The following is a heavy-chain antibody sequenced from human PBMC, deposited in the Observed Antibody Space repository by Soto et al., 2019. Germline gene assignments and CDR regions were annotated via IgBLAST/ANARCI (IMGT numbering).Heavy chain of an antibody. J-gene: IGHJ6*02. CDR1: GGSISGYY. Sequence: SETLSLTCTVSGGSISGYYWSWIRQPPGKGLEWIGYMDNTGSTVYNPSFKSRVTIPVDTSKNQFSLKLNSVTAADTAVYYCARDLWGYCGTDCYPLDVWGQGTTVTVSS. CDR3: ARDLWGYCGTDCYPLDV. D-gene: IGHD2-21*02. V-gene: IGHV4-59*01. CDR2: MDNTGST.